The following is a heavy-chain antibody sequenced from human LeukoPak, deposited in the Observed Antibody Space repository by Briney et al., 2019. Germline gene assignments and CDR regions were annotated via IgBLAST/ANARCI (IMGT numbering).Heavy chain of an antibody. CDR3: ARVRLQPRTLLDDDFDI. V-gene: IGHV3-21*01. CDR1: GFTFSSYS. J-gene: IGHJ3*02. CDR2: ISTSSIYI. D-gene: IGHD1-14*01. Sequence: PGGSLRLSCAASGFTFSSYSMNWVRQAPGKGLEWVSSISTSSIYIYYADSLKGRFTISRDNAKNSLYLQMNSLRAEDTAVYYCARVRLQPRTLLDDDFDIWGQGTMVTVSS.